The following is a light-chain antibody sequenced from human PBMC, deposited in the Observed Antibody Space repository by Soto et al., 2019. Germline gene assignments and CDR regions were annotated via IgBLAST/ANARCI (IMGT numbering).Light chain of an antibody. J-gene: IGKJ4*01. V-gene: IGKV3-20*01. CDR2: GAS. CDR3: QQYASSPPT. Sequence: EIVLTQAPGTLSLSPGERATLSCRASQSVSSSYLAWYQQKPGQAPRLLIYGASSRATGIPDRFSGSGSGTDFTLTISRLEPEDFAVHYCQQYASSPPTFGGGTKVDIK. CDR1: QSVSSSY.